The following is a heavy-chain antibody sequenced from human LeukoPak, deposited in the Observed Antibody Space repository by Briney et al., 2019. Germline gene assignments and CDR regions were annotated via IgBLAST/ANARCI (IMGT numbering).Heavy chain of an antibody. Sequence: PGGSLRLSRAASGLTVNNNYMNWVRQAPGKGLEWVSALYIGGNTYYADSVRGRFTISRDNSKNTLYLQMNSLRAEDTAIYYCMTAAGYNFGQYWGQGTLVTVSS. J-gene: IGHJ4*02. V-gene: IGHV3-53*01. D-gene: IGHD5-18*01. CDR1: GLTVNNNY. CDR3: MTAAGYNFGQY. CDR2: LYIGGNT.